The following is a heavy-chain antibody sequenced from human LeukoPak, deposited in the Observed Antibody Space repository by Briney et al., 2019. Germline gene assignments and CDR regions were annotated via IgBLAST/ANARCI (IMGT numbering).Heavy chain of an antibody. CDR3: ARSYGTGASRGYLDS. Sequence: PGGSLRLSCAVSGFLFSSNYMSWVRQAPGKGLEWVSVIYSGGSTYYADSVKGRFTISRENSKNTLYLQMNSLRAEDSAVYYCARSYGTGASRGYLDSWGQGTLVTVSS. CDR1: GFLFSSNY. J-gene: IGHJ4*02. CDR2: IYSGGST. V-gene: IGHV3-53*01. D-gene: IGHD1-26*01.